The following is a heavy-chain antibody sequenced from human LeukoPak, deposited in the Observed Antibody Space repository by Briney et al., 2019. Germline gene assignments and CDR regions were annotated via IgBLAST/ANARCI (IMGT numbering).Heavy chain of an antibody. Sequence: ASVKVSCKASGYTFTSYDINWVRQATGQGLEWTGWMNPNSGNTGYAQKFQGRVTMTRNTSISTAYMELSSLRSEDTAVYYCARAQMSLYSYGYWGQGTLVTVSS. CDR3: ARAQMSLYSYGY. CDR1: GYTFTSYD. D-gene: IGHD5-18*01. J-gene: IGHJ4*02. V-gene: IGHV1-8*01. CDR2: MNPNSGNT.